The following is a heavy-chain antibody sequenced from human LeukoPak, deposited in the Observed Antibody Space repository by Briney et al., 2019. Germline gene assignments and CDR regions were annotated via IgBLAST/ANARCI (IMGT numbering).Heavy chain of an antibody. J-gene: IGHJ4*02. CDR1: GFTFSSYG. D-gene: IGHD3-16*01. V-gene: IGHV3-20*04. CDR2: INWNGGST. CDR3: ARRRSYGEIDY. Sequence: GGSLRLSCAASGFTFSSYGMSWVRQAPGKGLEWVSGINWNGGSTGYADSVKGRFTISRDNAKNSLYLQMNSLRAEDTALYYCARRRSYGEIDYWGQGTLVTVSS.